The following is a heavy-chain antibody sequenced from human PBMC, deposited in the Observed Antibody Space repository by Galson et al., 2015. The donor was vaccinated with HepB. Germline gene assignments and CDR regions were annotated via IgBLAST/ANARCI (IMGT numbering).Heavy chain of an antibody. CDR3: ARGIGTGGKYYDAFDI. CDR1: GYSFTSYW. J-gene: IGHJ3*02. CDR2: IYPGDSDT. Sequence: QSGAEVKKPGESLKISCKGSGYSFTSYWIGWVRQMPGKGLEWMGIIYPGDSDTRHSPSFQGQVTISVDKSISAAYLQWSSLKASDTAMYYCARGIGTGGKYYDAFDIWGQGTMVTVSS. D-gene: IGHD2-8*02. V-gene: IGHV5-51*01.